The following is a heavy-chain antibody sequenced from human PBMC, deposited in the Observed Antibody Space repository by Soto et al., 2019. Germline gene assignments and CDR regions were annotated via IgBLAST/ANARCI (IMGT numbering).Heavy chain of an antibody. J-gene: IGHJ4*02. CDR2: INPDGDVG. D-gene: IGHD3-16*01. V-gene: IGHV3-7*03. CDR1: GFTFIAYW. CDR3: AGWGGHDYNY. Sequence: WGSLRLSCVGSGFTFIAYWINFFRQAPGMGLEWVANINPDGDVGMYVDSVKGRFTTSRDNARNSLYLQMNSLRVDDTAVYFCAGWGGHDYNYWGQGIQVTVSS.